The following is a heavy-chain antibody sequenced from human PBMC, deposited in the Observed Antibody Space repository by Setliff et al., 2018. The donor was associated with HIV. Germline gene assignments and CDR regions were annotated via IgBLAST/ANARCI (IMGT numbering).Heavy chain of an antibody. CDR2: IYHSGST. J-gene: IGHJ4*02. D-gene: IGHD6-13*01. CDR1: GYSISSGYY. Sequence: SETLSLTCAVSGYSISSGYYWGWIRQPPGKGLEWIGSIYHSGSTYYNPSLKSRVTISVDTSKNQFSLKLSSVTAADTAVYFCAREGGTSWYADYWGQGTLVTVSS. V-gene: IGHV4-38-2*02. CDR3: AREGGTSWYADY.